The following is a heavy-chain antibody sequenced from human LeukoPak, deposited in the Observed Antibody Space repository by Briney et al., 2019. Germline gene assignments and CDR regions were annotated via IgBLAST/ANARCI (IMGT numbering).Heavy chain of an antibody. CDR3: ARGVDVWGNYRQYYFDY. D-gene: IGHD3-16*02. V-gene: IGHV3-23*01. Sequence: GVSLRLSCAASGFTFSKNAMSWVRQAPGKGLEWVSSITSSGSATCYADSVKGRFTISRDNSKNTLYLRMNGLRAEDTAVYYCARGVDVWGNYRQYYFDYWGQETLVTVSS. J-gene: IGHJ4*02. CDR2: ITSSGSAT. CDR1: GFTFSKNA.